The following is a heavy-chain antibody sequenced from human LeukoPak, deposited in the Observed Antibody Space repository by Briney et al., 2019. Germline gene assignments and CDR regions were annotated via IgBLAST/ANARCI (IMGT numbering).Heavy chain of an antibody. CDR2: ISAYNGNT. Sequence: ASVKVSCKASGYTFTSYGISWVRQAPGQGLEWMGWISAYNGNTNYAQKFQGRVTMARNTSISTAYMELSSLRSEDTAVYYCARGRSLRGYCSGGSCPENYWGQGTLVTVSS. J-gene: IGHJ4*02. CDR1: GYTFTSYG. V-gene: IGHV1-18*01. CDR3: ARGRSLRGYCSGGSCPENY. D-gene: IGHD2-15*01.